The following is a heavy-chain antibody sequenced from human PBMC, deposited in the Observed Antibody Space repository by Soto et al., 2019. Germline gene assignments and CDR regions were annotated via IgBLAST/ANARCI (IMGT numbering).Heavy chain of an antibody. Sequence: QLQLQESGSGLVKPSQTLSLTCAVAGGSISSGGYSWSWIRQPPGKGLEWIGYIYHSGSTYYNPSLKSRVTSSVDRSKNQYALKLSSVTAADPAVYYCERVPDSCGHGNMVTVSS. CDR1: GGSISSGGYS. D-gene: IGHD2-2*01. CDR2: IYHSGST. J-gene: IGHJ4*01. V-gene: IGHV4-30-2*01. CDR3: ERVPDS.